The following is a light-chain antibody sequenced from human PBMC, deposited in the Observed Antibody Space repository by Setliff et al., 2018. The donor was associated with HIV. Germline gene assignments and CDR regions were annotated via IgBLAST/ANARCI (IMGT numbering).Light chain of an antibody. CDR1: SSNIGAGYD. V-gene: IGLV1-40*01. J-gene: IGLJ1*01. Sequence: QSALPQPPSVSGAPGQRVTISCTGSSSNIGAGYDVHWYQQLPGTAPKLLIYGNSNRPSGVPDRFSASKSGTSASLAIAGLQAEDEADYYCQSYDSSLSGYVFGTGTKVTVL. CDR3: QSYDSSLSGYV. CDR2: GNS.